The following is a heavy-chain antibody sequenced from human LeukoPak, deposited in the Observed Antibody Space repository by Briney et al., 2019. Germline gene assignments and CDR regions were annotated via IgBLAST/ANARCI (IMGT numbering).Heavy chain of an antibody. CDR2: VRQDGSEK. CDR3: ARDLDPRNNFFDY. D-gene: IGHD3-9*01. J-gene: IGHJ4*02. CDR1: GFTFNNYW. V-gene: IGHV3-7*01. Sequence: GGSLRLSCAATGFTFNNYWMSWVRQAPGKGLEWVANVRQDGSEKYYLYSLNGRFTISRDNAKTSLYLQMNGLTAEDTAIYYGARDLDPRNNFFDYWGQGPLVTVSS.